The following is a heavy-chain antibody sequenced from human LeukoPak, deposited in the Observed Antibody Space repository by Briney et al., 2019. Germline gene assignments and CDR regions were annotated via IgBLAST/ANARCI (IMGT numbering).Heavy chain of an antibody. CDR3: AREFSSGWYGDDAFDI. Sequence: PGGSLRLSCAASGFTFSSYSMNWVSQAPGKGLEGVSYISSSGSTIYYADSVKGRFTISRDNAKNSLYLQMNSLRAEDTAVYYCAREFSSGWYGDDAFDIWGQGTMVTVSS. V-gene: IGHV3-48*04. CDR1: GFTFSSYS. D-gene: IGHD6-19*01. CDR2: ISSSGSTI. J-gene: IGHJ3*02.